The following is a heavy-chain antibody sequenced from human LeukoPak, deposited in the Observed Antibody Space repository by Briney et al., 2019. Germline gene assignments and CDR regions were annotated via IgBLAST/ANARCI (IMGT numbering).Heavy chain of an antibody. Sequence: SGTLSLTCSVSGASLATRAYNWGWIRQPPGKGLEWIGSICHSGSSYDNPSLKSRLTLSIDTSRNQFSLTLKSVTAADSGVYFCAREILYDSTAYYLWGQGTVVTVSS. CDR2: ICHSGSS. CDR1: GASLATRAYN. D-gene: IGHD3-22*01. V-gene: IGHV4-39*01. CDR3: AREILYDSTAYYL. J-gene: IGHJ4*02.